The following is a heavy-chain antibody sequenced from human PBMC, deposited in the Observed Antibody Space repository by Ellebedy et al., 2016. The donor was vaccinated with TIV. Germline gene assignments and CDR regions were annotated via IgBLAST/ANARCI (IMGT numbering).Heavy chain of an antibody. J-gene: IGHJ6*02. CDR1: GFTFSDYF. V-gene: IGHV3-11*01. Sequence: GGSLRLSXAASGFTFSDYFMSWIRQAPGKGLERVSYISTSGSTIYYADSVKGRFTISRDNAKNSLFLQMNSLRAADTALYFCARGWRPYYYYYYAMDVWGQGTTVTVSS. CDR2: ISTSGSTI. CDR3: ARGWRPYYYYYYAMDV.